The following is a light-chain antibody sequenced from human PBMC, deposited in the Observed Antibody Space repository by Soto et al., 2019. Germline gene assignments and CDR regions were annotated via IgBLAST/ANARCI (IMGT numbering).Light chain of an antibody. Sequence: ESVLTQSPGTLSVSPGERVTLSCRASQSVNSNYLAWYQQRPGQAPRLLIFGASYRATGIPDRFSGGGSGTDFTLTISRLEREDFAVYYCQQYSSSPPEFTFGPGTRVDSK. J-gene: IGKJ3*01. CDR1: QSVNSNY. CDR3: QQYSSSPPEFT. V-gene: IGKV3-20*01. CDR2: GAS.